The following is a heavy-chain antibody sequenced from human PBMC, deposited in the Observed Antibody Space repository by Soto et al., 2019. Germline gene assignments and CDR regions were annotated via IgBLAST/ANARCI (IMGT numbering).Heavy chain of an antibody. CDR1: GGASSGSGDC. CDR2: ISYIGSP. V-gene: IGHV4-39*01. J-gene: IGHJ4*01. D-gene: IGHD3-3*01. CDR3: ARHIATIYDFWSGSYYFAY. Sequence: SETISLRGTVSGGASSGSGDCWGWIRQPPGKGLELIGSISYIGSPYYNRPLESRVPIFVXTSKTQFSLKLRSVTAADTAVYYCARHIATIYDFWSGSYYFAYWGHGTLVTVSS.